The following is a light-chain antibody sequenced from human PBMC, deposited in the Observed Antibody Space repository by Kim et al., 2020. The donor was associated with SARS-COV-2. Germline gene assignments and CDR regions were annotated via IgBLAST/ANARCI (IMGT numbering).Light chain of an antibody. CDR3: QQRDNWPYT. CDR2: DIS. CDR1: QTVNSD. J-gene: IGKJ2*01. Sequence: SLSPGERATLSGRASQTVNSDLAWYEHKPGQAPRLLMYDISNRAIGIPARFSGSGTGTDFTLTISSLETEDSAVYYCQQRDNWPYTFGQGTKLEI. V-gene: IGKV3-11*01.